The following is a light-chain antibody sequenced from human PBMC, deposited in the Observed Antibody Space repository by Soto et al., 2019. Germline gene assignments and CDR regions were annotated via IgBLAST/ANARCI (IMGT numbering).Light chain of an antibody. CDR1: SSYIGGNS. Sequence: QSVLTQPPSVSAAPGQKVTISCSGSSSYIGGNSVSWYQQLPGTAPKLLIYDDDKRPSGIPDRFSGSKSGTSATLGITGFRTGDEADYYCGSWDSSLSAYVFGTGTKVTVL. CDR3: GSWDSSLSAYV. V-gene: IGLV1-51*01. CDR2: DDD. J-gene: IGLJ1*01.